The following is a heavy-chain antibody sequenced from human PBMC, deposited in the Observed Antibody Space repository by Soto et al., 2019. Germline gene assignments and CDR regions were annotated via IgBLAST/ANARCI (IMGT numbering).Heavy chain of an antibody. V-gene: IGHV4-34*01. J-gene: IGHJ4*02. Sequence: QVLLQQWGAGLLKPSETLSLTCAVYGGSFSDYYWSWIRQPPGKGLEWIGEINHSGSTNYNPSLKSRVTISVDTSKNQFSLKLSSVTAADTAVYYCARTSRCEYWGQGTLVTVSS. CDR2: INHSGST. CDR3: ARTSRCEY. CDR1: GGSFSDYY. D-gene: IGHD6-6*01.